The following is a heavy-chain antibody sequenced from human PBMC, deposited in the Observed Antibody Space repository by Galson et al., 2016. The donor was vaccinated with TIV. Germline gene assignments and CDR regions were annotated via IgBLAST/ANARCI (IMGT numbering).Heavy chain of an antibody. V-gene: IGHV3-9*01. Sequence: SLRLSCAASGFTFDDYPMHWVRQAPGKGLEWVSGINWKGNSVDYADSVRGRFTISRDNAKNSLYLQMNGLRPEDTALYYCAKNSRSDASMDYYYYHGMDVWGRGTTVIVSS. CDR2: INWKGNSV. D-gene: IGHD5-18*01. CDR3: AKNSRSDASMDYYYYHGMDV. CDR1: GFTFDDYP. J-gene: IGHJ6*02.